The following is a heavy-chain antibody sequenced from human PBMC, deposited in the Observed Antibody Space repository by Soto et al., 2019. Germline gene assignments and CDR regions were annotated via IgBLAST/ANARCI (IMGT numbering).Heavy chain of an antibody. J-gene: IGHJ5*01. Sequence: GESLKISCKASGYYFGSHWIAWVRQMPGKGLELMGVIFARDSDVRYSPSFQGQVTISVDRSITTAYLQWSSLRVSDSAMYYCARRLNWNCDSWGQGTLVTVPQ. V-gene: IGHV5-51*01. CDR1: GYYFGSHW. CDR3: ARRLNWNCDS. CDR2: IFARDSDV. D-gene: IGHD1-7*01.